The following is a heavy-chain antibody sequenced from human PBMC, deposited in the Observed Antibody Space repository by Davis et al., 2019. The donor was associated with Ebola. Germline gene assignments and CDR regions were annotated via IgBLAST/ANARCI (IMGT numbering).Heavy chain of an antibody. Sequence: GGSLRLSCAASGFTFSSYVMHWVRQAPGKAPEYVSGININGGSTFYANSVKGRFTISRDNSKNTLYFQMGSLRGEETAVYYCAREALDGLTLGGMNVWGQGTTVTVSS. CDR1: GFTFSSYV. CDR2: ININGGST. D-gene: IGHD3/OR15-3a*01. V-gene: IGHV3-64*01. CDR3: AREALDGLTLGGMNV. J-gene: IGHJ6*02.